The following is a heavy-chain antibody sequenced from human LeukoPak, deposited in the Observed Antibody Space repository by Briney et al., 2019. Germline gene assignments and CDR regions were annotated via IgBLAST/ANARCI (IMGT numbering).Heavy chain of an antibody. D-gene: IGHD4-4*01. CDR2: INHSGST. J-gene: IGHJ6*02. Sequence: SETLSLTCTVSGGSISSYYWSWIRQPPGKGLEWIGEINHSGSTNYNPSLKSRVTISVDTSKNQFSLKLSSVTAADTAVYYCARVQYYYGMDVWGQGTTVTVSS. CDR1: GGSISSYY. V-gene: IGHV4-34*01. CDR3: ARVQYYYGMDV.